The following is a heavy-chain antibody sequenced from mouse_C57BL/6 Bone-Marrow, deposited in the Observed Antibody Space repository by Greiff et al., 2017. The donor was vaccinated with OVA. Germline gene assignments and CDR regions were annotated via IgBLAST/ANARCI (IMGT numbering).Heavy chain of an antibody. V-gene: IGHV5-9*01. CDR1: GFTFSSYT. J-gene: IGHJ2*01. D-gene: IGHD1-1*01. CDR3: ARHYYYGSTYYFDY. Sequence: EVKLVESGGGLVKPGGSLKLSCAASGFTFSSYTMSWVRQTPEKRLEWVATISGGGGNTYYPDRVKGRFTISRDNAKNTLYLQMSSLRSEDTALDYCARHYYYGSTYYFDYWGQGTTLTVSS. CDR2: ISGGGGNT.